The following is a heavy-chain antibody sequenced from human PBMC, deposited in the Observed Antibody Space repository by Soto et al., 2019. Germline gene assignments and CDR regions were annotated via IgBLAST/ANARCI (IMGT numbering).Heavy chain of an antibody. CDR1: GYTFTSYA. Sequence: QVQLVQSGAEVKKPGASVKVSCKASGYTFTSYAMHWVRQAPGQRLELMGWINAGNGNTKYSQKFQGRVTITRDTSASTAYMELSSLRSEDTAVYYCARGHDFWSGLYYMDVWGKGTTVTVSS. CDR2: INAGNGNT. CDR3: ARGHDFWSGLYYMDV. J-gene: IGHJ6*03. V-gene: IGHV1-3*01. D-gene: IGHD3-3*01.